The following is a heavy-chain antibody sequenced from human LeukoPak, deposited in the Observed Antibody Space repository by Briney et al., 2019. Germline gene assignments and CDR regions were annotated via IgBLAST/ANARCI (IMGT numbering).Heavy chain of an antibody. CDR1: GFTFSDYY. D-gene: IGHD3-10*01. Sequence: GGSLRLSCAASGFTFSDYYMSWIRQAPGKGLGWVSYISSSGSTIYYADSVKGRFTISRDNAKNSLYLQMNSLRAEDTAVYYCARDLGTTAGSYYDLNWFDPWGQGTLVTVSS. CDR2: ISSSGSTI. CDR3: ARDLGTTAGSYYDLNWFDP. J-gene: IGHJ5*02. V-gene: IGHV3-11*01.